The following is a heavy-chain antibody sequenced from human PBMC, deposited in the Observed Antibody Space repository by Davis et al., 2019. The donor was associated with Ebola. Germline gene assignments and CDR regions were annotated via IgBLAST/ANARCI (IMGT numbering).Heavy chain of an antibody. D-gene: IGHD2-2*01. Sequence: PSETLSLTCAVSGGSISSSNWWSWVRQPPGKGLEWIGEIYHSGSTNYNPSLKSRVTISVDKSKNQFSLKLSSVTAADTAVYYCARTALIVVVPAAIPHFDYWGQGTLVTVSS. J-gene: IGHJ4*02. V-gene: IGHV4-4*02. CDR1: GGSISSSNW. CDR3: ARTALIVVVPAAIPHFDY. CDR2: IYHSGST.